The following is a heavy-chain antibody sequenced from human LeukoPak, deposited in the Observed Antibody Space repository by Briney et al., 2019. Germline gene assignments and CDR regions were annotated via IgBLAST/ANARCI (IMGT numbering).Heavy chain of an antibody. Sequence: GGSLRLSCEASGFTLSTYNMNWVRQAPGKGLEWVSSISETTTYTYYADSVKGRFTISRGNALNSLYLQMNSLRAEDTAVYYCARALGYSYGLWLDYWGQGTLVTVSS. CDR2: ISETTTYT. V-gene: IGHV3-21*06. J-gene: IGHJ4*02. D-gene: IGHD5-18*01. CDR3: ARALGYSYGLWLDY. CDR1: GFTLSTYN.